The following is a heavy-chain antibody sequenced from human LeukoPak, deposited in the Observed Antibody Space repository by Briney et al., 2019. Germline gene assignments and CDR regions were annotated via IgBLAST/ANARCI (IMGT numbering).Heavy chain of an antibody. J-gene: IGHJ3*02. Sequence: ASVKVSCKASGYTFTSYYMHWVRQAPGQGLEWMGIINPSGGSTSYAQRFQGRVTMTRDTSTSTVYMELSSLRSEDTAVYYCARASPTYGDYGDAFDIWGQGTMVTVSS. V-gene: IGHV1-46*01. D-gene: IGHD4-17*01. CDR2: INPSGGST. CDR1: GYTFTSYY. CDR3: ARASPTYGDYGDAFDI.